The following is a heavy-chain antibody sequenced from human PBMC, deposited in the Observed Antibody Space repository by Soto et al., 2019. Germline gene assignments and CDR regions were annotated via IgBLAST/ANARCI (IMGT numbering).Heavy chain of an antibody. J-gene: IGHJ6*02. V-gene: IGHV1-18*01. CDR3: AMVDVYVTPSTQAV. CDR2: INAYNGNT. Sequence: ASVKVSCKASGYSFTRYGIGWARQAPGQGLEWMGWINAYNGNTNYAQNLQGRLTLTTDTSTTTAYMELRSLRSNDTAIYYCAMVDVYVTPSTQAVWGQGTTVTVSS. D-gene: IGHD3-16*01. CDR1: GYSFTRYG.